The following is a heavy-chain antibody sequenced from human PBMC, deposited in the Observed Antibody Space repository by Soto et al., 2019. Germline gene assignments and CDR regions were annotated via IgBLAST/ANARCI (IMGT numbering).Heavy chain of an antibody. CDR3: ARDFYYDSSGYPFDY. J-gene: IGHJ4*02. D-gene: IGHD3-22*01. CDR2: IWYDGSNK. V-gene: IGHV3-33*01. Sequence: PGGSLRLSCAASGFTFSSYGMHWVRQAPGKGLEWVAVIWYDGSNKYYADSVKGRFTISRDNSKNTLYLQMNSLRAEDTAVYYCARDFYYDSSGYPFDYWGQGTLVTVSS. CDR1: GFTFSSYG.